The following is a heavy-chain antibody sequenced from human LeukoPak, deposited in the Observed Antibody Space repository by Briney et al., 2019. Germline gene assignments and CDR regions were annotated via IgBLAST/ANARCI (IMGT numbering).Heavy chain of an antibody. Sequence: PGGSLRLSCAASGFTFSSYSMNWVRQAPGKGLEWVSYISSGSSTIYYADSVKGRFTISRDNSKNTLYLQVNSLRAEDTAVYYCAKGGKWDVTPFDYWGQGTLVTVSS. J-gene: IGHJ4*02. CDR3: AKGGKWDVTPFDY. CDR1: GFTFSSYS. D-gene: IGHD1-26*01. V-gene: IGHV3-48*01. CDR2: ISSGSSTI.